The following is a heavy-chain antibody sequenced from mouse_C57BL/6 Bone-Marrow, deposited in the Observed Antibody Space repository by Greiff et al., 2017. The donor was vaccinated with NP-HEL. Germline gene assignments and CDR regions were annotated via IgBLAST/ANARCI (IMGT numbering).Heavy chain of an antibody. J-gene: IGHJ1*03. D-gene: IGHD1-1*01. CDR2: LDPSDSYT. CDR3: ASRGYGSSCYWYFDV. CDR1: GYTFTSYW. Sequence: QVQLQQPGAELVMPGASVKLSCKASGYTFTSYWMHWVKQRPGQGLEWIGELDPSDSYTNYNQKFKGKSTLTVDKSSSTAYMQLSSLTSEDSAVYYCASRGYGSSCYWYFDVWGTGTTVTVSS. V-gene: IGHV1-69*01.